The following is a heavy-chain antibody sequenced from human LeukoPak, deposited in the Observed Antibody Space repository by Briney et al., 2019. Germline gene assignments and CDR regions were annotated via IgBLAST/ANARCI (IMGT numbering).Heavy chain of an antibody. CDR3: ARRYYYDSSGYLY. CDR2: ISSSSSTI. CDR1: GFTFSSYS. Sequence: GGSLRLSCAASGFTFSSYSMNWVRQAPGKGLEWVSYISSSSSTIYYADSVKGRFTISRDNARNSLYLQMNSLRDEDTAVYYCARRYYYDSSGYLYWGQGTLVTVSS. J-gene: IGHJ4*02. V-gene: IGHV3-48*02. D-gene: IGHD3-22*01.